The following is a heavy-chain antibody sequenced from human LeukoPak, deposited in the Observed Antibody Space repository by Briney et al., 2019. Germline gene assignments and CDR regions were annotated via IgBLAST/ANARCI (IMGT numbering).Heavy chain of an antibody. CDR1: GFTFSSYA. CDR2: IIPILGIA. V-gene: IGHV1-69*04. CDR3: ARGLSGYPGDY. J-gene: IGHJ4*02. Sequence: GGSLRLSCAASGFTFSSYAISWVRQAPGQGLEWMGRIIPILGIANYAQKFQGRVTITADKSTSTAYMELSSLRSEDTAVYYCARGLSGYPGDYWGQGTLVTVSS. D-gene: IGHD3-22*01.